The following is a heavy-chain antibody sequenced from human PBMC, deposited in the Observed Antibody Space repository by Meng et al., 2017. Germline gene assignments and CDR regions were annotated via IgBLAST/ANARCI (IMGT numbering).Heavy chain of an antibody. D-gene: IGHD6-13*01. CDR1: GGSISMSNW. CDR3: ARDFGSSWYDYYGMDV. Sequence: QVHLQESAPGLVKPSGTRALTGAVSGGSISMSNWWSWGRQPPGKGLEWIGEIYHSGSTNYNPSLKSRVTISVDKSKNQFSLKLSSVTAADTAVYHCARDFGSSWYDYYGMDVWGQGTTVTVSS. J-gene: IGHJ6*02. CDR2: IYHSGST. V-gene: IGHV4-4*02.